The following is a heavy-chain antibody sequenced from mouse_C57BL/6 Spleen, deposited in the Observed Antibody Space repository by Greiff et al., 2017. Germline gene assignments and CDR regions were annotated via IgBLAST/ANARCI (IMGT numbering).Heavy chain of an antibody. CDR1: GYTFTSYW. CDR3: ARYDQSLDY. V-gene: IGHV1-55*01. D-gene: IGHD6-2*01. CDR2: IYPGSGST. J-gene: IGHJ2*01. Sequence: QVQLQQPGAELVKPGASVTMSCTASGYTFTSYWITWVKQRPGQGLEWIGDIYPGSGSTNYNEKFTSKATLTVDTSSSTAYMQLSSLTSEDSAVFYCARYDQSLDYWGQGTTLTVSS.